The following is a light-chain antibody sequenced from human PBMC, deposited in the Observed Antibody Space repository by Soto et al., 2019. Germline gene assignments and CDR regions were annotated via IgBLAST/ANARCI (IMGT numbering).Light chain of an antibody. J-gene: IGLJ1*01. V-gene: IGLV1-51*01. CDR1: SSNIGNNY. CDR2: DNN. Sequence: QSFLAQPPSVSAAPGRKVTISCSGSSSNIGNNYVSWYQQLPGTAPKLLIYDNNKRPSGIPDRFSGSKSGTSATLGITGLQTGDEADYYCGTWDSSLSAYNYVFGTGTKVTVL. CDR3: GTWDSSLSAYNYV.